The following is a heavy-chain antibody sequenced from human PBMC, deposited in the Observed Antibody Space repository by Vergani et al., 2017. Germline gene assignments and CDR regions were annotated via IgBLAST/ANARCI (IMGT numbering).Heavy chain of an antibody. D-gene: IGHD3-3*01. CDR2: IYHSGST. V-gene: IGHV4-30-2*01. Sequence: QLQLQESGSGLVKPSQTLSLTCAVSGGSISSGGYSWSWIRQPPGKGLEWIGYIYHSGSTYYNPSLKSRVTISVDRSKNQFSLKLSSVTAADTAVYYCARAYYDFWSCYYTRVPYYFDYWGQGTLVTVSS. CDR3: ARAYYDFWSCYYTRVPYYFDY. J-gene: IGHJ4*02. CDR1: GGSISSGGYS.